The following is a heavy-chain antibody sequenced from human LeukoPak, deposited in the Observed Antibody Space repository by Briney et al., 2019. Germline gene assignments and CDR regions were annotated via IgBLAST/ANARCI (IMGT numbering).Heavy chain of an antibody. Sequence: SETLSLTCTVSGGSISSYCWSWIRQPAGKGLEWIGRIYTSGSTNYNPSLKSRGTISVDTSKNQFSLELTSVTDADTAVYYCARGDRDYDAFDVWGHGTPVTVSS. CDR1: GGSISSYC. J-gene: IGHJ3*01. D-gene: IGHD3-10*01. V-gene: IGHV4-4*07. CDR2: IYTSGST. CDR3: ARGDRDYDAFDV.